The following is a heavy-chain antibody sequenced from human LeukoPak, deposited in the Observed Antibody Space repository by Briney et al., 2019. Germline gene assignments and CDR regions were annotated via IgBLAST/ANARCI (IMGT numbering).Heavy chain of an antibody. J-gene: IGHJ4*02. CDR1: GFTFSSYS. Sequence: GGSLSLSCSASGFTFSSYSMNWVRQPPGKGREGVSSISSSSSYIYYADSVKGRFTISRDNAKNSLYLQMNSLRAEDTAVYYCARDTVAAAGTIDYWGQGTLVTVSS. CDR2: ISSSSSYI. V-gene: IGHV3-21*01. D-gene: IGHD6-13*01. CDR3: ARDTVAAAGTIDY.